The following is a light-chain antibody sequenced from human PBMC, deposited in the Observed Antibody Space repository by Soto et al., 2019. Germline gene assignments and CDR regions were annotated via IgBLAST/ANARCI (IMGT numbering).Light chain of an antibody. Sequence: EIVLTQSPGTLSLSPGERATLSCRASQSVNSSYLAWYQQKPGQAPRLLIYGASSRATGIPDRFSGSGSGTDFTLTISGLDPEDFAVYYCQQYDNSPITFGQGTRLEIK. CDR1: QSVNSSY. CDR3: QQYDNSPIT. V-gene: IGKV3-20*01. CDR2: GAS. J-gene: IGKJ5*01.